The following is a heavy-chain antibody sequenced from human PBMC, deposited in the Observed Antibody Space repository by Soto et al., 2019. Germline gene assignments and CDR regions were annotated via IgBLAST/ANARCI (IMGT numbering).Heavy chain of an antibody. V-gene: IGHV3-33*01. CDR1: GFTFSSYG. CDR2: IWYDGSNK. D-gene: IGHD1-26*01. J-gene: IGHJ4*02. Sequence: PGGSLRLSCAASGFTFSSYGMHWVRQAPGKGLEWVAVIWYDGSNKYYADSVKGRFTISRDNSKNTLYLQMNSLRAEDTAVYYCARAPPRIVGGLDYWGQGTLVTVSS. CDR3: ARAPPRIVGGLDY.